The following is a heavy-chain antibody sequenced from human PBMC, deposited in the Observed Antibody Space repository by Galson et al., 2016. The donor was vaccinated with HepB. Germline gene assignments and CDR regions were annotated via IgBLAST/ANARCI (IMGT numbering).Heavy chain of an antibody. V-gene: IGHV3-30*03. Sequence: SLRLSCAASGFIFSNFGMHWVRQAPGKGLEWVALISYDGSTTYYADSVKGRFTISRDNSKNTLFLQMNSLRVEDTALYYCARDASLTPSVYPSGWYCHVDYWGQGNLVTVS. CDR2: ISYDGSTT. D-gene: IGHD6-19*01. CDR3: ARDASLTPSVYPSGWYCHVDY. CDR1: GFIFSNFG. J-gene: IGHJ4*02.